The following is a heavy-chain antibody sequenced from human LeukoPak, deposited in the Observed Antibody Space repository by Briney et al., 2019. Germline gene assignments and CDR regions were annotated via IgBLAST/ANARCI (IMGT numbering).Heavy chain of an antibody. CDR3: ARRCISTSCYGPNAFDI. J-gene: IGHJ3*02. CDR1: GLTFSDYY. D-gene: IGHD2-2*01. CDR2: ISSSGDTI. V-gene: IGHV3-11*04. Sequence: GGSLRLSGAASGLTFSDYYMSWIRQAPGKGLEWVSYISSSGDTIYYADSVKGRFTISRDNAKNSLYLQMNSLRAEDTAVFYCARRCISTSCYGPNAFDIWGQGTMVTVSS.